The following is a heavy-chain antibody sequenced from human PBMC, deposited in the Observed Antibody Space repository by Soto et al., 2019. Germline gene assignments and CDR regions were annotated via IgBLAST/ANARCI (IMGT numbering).Heavy chain of an antibody. CDR3: ARQQSGWYGPGNYFDY. CDR1: GGSISSSSYY. CDR2: IYYSGST. Sequence: SETLSLTCTVSGGSISSSSYYWGWIRQPPGKGLEWIGSIYYSGSTYYNPSLKSRVTISVDTSKNQFSLKLSSVTAADTAVYYCARQQSGWYGPGNYFDYWGQGTLVTVSS. J-gene: IGHJ4*02. D-gene: IGHD6-19*01. V-gene: IGHV4-39*01.